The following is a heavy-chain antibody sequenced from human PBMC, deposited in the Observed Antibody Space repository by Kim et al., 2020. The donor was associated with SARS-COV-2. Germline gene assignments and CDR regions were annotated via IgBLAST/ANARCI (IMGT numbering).Heavy chain of an antibody. V-gene: IGHV1-69*04. Sequence: SVKVSCKASGGTFSSYAIRWVRQAPGQGLEWMGRINPILGRANYAQKFQGRVTITADKSTSTAYMELSSLRSEDTAVYYCASDLSGYSGYDQIRGFDYWGQGSLVTVSS. CDR1: GGTFSSYA. CDR2: INPILGRA. J-gene: IGHJ4*02. CDR3: ASDLSGYSGYDQIRGFDY. D-gene: IGHD5-12*01.